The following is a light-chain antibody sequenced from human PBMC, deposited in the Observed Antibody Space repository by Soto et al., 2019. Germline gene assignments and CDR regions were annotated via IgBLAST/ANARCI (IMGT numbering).Light chain of an antibody. CDR3: HQFGSSPLAFT. CDR1: QSVSTRY. J-gene: IGKJ2*01. V-gene: IGKV3-20*01. CDR2: GTS. Sequence: ESMLTKSPGTLSLSPGERATLSCRASQSVSTRYLAWYQQKPGQAPRLLIYGTSIRAAGIPDRFSGSGSGTDFTLTISRPEPEDFAVDYCHQFGSSPLAFTFGQGTKLEI.